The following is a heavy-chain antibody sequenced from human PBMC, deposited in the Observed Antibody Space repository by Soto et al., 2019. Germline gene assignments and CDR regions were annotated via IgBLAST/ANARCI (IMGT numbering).Heavy chain of an antibody. Sequence: PGGSLRLSCAASGFTFSSYAMHWVRQAPGKGLEWVAVISYDGSNKYYADSVKGRFTIPRDNSKNTLYLQMNSLRAEDTAVYYCARAPPRGYYFDYWGQGTLVTVSS. D-gene: IGHD3-10*01. CDR2: ISYDGSNK. CDR1: GFTFSSYA. V-gene: IGHV3-30-3*01. CDR3: ARAPPRGYYFDY. J-gene: IGHJ4*02.